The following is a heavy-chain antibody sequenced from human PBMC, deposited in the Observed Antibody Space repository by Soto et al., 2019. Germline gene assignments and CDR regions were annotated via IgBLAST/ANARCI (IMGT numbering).Heavy chain of an antibody. J-gene: IGHJ4*02. V-gene: IGHV4-39*01. Sequence: SETLSLTCTVSGASITSSSYFWGWIRQPPGKGPEWIGNIHYRGSTYYNASLKSRVTISVDTSKNQFTLRLSSVTAADSAVYSCARGIGYYFDSWGQGTLVTVSS. CDR2: IHYRGST. CDR1: GASITSSSYF. D-gene: IGHD5-12*01. CDR3: ARGIGYYFDS.